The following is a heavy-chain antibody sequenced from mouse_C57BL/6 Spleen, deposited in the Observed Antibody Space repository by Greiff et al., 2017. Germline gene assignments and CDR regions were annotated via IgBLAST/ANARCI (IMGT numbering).Heavy chain of an antibody. CDR2: ISDGGSYT. V-gene: IGHV5-4*01. CDR1: GFTFSSYA. D-gene: IGHD2-5*01. CDR3: ARDRGYSNYNAMDY. J-gene: IGHJ4*01. Sequence: EVHLVESGGGLVKPGGSLKLSCAASGFTFSSYAMSWVSQTPEKRLEWVATISDGGSYTYYPDNVKGRFTISRDNAKINLYLQMSHLKSEDTAMYYCARDRGYSNYNAMDYWGQGTTVTVSS.